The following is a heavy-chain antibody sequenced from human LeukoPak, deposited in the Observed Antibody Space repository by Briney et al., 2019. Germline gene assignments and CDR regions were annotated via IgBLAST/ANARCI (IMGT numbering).Heavy chain of an antibody. V-gene: IGHV4-59*01. CDR3: ARGVSVGRFIVVVPAAPTWFDP. CDR2: ISYSGST. Sequence: SETLSLTCTVSGGSISSCYWSWIRQPPGKGLEWVGYISYSGSTNYNPSLKSRVTISVDTSKNQFSLKLSSVTAADTAVYYCARGVSVGRFIVVVPAAPTWFDPWGQGTLVTVSS. D-gene: IGHD2-2*01. J-gene: IGHJ5*02. CDR1: GGSISSCY.